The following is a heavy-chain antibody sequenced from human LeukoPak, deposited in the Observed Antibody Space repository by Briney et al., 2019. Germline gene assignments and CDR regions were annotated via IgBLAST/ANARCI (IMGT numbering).Heavy chain of an antibody. J-gene: IGHJ4*02. Sequence: GGSLRISCAASGFTFSNTWMTFVRQAPGRGLDCVAFFRRTNDGATGEYSAPVKGRFTISRDVSINTLFLQMSILKIEDIAVYYCITALRWELSNDYWGQGNLVTVSS. CDR2: FRRTNDGATG. CDR3: ITALRWELSNDY. V-gene: IGHV3-15*01. D-gene: IGHD4-23*01. CDR1: GFTFSNTW.